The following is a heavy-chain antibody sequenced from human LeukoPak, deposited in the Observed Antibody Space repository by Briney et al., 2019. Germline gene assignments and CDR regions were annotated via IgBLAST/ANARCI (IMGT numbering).Heavy chain of an antibody. V-gene: IGHV3-21*01. D-gene: IGHD6-19*01. Sequence: GGSLRLSCAASGFTFSGYSMNWVRQAPGKGLEWVSSISSSSSYIYYADSVKGRFTISRDNAKNSLYLQMNSLRAEDTAVYYCARVGIAVAGSPFDYWGQGTLVTVSS. CDR3: ARVGIAVAGSPFDY. CDR1: GFTFSGYS. CDR2: ISSSSSYI. J-gene: IGHJ4*02.